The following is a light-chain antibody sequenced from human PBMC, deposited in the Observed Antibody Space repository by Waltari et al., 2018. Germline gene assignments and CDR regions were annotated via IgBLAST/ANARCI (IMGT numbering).Light chain of an antibody. J-gene: IGLJ1*01. CDR1: SGDVGDHKF. Sequence: QSALTQPPSASGSPGQSVPISCTGTSGDVGDHKFFSWYLQHPGKAPQLIIYEVTERPSGFPDRFSGSKSGNTASLTVSGLQAEDEADYFCSAHAGSNNFVFGSGTKVSVL. V-gene: IGLV2-8*01. CDR2: EVT. CDR3: SAHAGSNNFV.